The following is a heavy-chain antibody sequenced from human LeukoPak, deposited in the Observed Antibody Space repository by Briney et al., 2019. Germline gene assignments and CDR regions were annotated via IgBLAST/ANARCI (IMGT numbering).Heavy chain of an antibody. J-gene: IGHJ3*02. D-gene: IGHD1-1*01. CDR3: ARDFNEPNDAFDI. Sequence: ASVKVSCKASGYTFTSYYMHWVRQAPGHGLEWMGIINPSGGSTSYAQKFQGRVTMTRDTSTSTVYMELSSLRSEDTAVYYCARDFNEPNDAFDIWGQGTMVTVSS. CDR2: INPSGGST. V-gene: IGHV1-46*01. CDR1: GYTFTSYY.